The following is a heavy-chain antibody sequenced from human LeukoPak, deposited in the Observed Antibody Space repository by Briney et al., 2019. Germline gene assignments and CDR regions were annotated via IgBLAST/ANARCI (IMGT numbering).Heavy chain of an antibody. CDR1: GYTFTSYA. V-gene: IGHV1-3*01. CDR3: ATTYCGGDCYPP. D-gene: IGHD2-21*02. Sequence: ASVKVSCKASGYTFTSYAMHWVRQAPGQRLEWMGWINAGNGNTKYSQKFQGRVTITRDTSASTAYMELSSLRSEDTAVCYCATTYCGGDCYPPWGQGTLVTVSS. J-gene: IGHJ5*02. CDR2: INAGNGNT.